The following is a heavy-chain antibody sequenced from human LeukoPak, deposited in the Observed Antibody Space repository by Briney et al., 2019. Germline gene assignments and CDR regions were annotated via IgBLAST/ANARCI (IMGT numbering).Heavy chain of an antibody. D-gene: IGHD3-22*01. CDR2: IYTSGST. Sequence: SETLSLTCTVSGGSISSGSYYWSWIRQPAGKGLESIGRIYTSGSTNYNPSLKSRVTISVDTSKNQFSLKLSSVTAADTAVYYCARGYYYDSSGSFDYWGQGTLVTVSS. CDR1: GGSISSGSYY. CDR3: ARGYYYDSSGSFDY. J-gene: IGHJ4*02. V-gene: IGHV4-61*02.